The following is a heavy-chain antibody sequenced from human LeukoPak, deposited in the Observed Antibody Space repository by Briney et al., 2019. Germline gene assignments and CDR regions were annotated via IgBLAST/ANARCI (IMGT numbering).Heavy chain of an antibody. D-gene: IGHD6-13*01. CDR1: EFTFSGYW. V-gene: IGHV3-7*01. Sequence: GGSLRLSCAASEFTFSGYWMNWVRQAPGKGPEWVANINQDGSEKHYVDSVKGRFTISRDNAKNSLFPQMNSLRVEDTAVFYCARDGFAGAADYWGQGTLVTVSS. CDR2: INQDGSEK. CDR3: ARDGFAGAADY. J-gene: IGHJ4*02.